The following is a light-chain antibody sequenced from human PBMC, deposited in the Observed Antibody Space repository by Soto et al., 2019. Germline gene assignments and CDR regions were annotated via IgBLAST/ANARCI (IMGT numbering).Light chain of an antibody. CDR3: QQYGSSQT. Sequence: EIVLTQSPGTLSLSPGERATLSCRASQSVSNNYLAWYQQKPGQAPRLLIYGASNRATGIPARFSGSGSGTDFTLTISRLEPEDFAVYYCQQYGSSQTFGQGTKVDIK. V-gene: IGKV3-20*01. CDR2: GAS. J-gene: IGKJ1*01. CDR1: QSVSNNY.